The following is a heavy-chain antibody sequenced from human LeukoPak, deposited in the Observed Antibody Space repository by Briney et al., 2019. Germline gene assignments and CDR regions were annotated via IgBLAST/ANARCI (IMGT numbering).Heavy chain of an antibody. CDR1: GGSISSYY. J-gene: IGHJ3*02. CDR2: IYTSGST. V-gene: IGHV4-4*07. D-gene: IGHD6-25*01. Sequence: KSSETLSLTCTVSGGSISSYYWSWIQQPAGKGLEWIGRIYTSGSTNYNPSLKSRVTMSVDTSKNQFSLKLSSVTAADTAVYYCARDEAAALVAFDIWGQGTMVTVSS. CDR3: ARDEAAALVAFDI.